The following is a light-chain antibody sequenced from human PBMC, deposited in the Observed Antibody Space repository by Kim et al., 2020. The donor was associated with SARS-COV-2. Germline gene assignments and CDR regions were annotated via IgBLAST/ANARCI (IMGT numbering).Light chain of an antibody. J-gene: IGKJ5*01. CDR3: QQSYSTPIT. CDR2: AAS. V-gene: IGKV1-39*01. CDR1: QSISSY. Sequence: ASVGGRVTITCRASQSISSYLNWYQQKPGKAPKLLIYAASSLQSGVPSRFSGSGSGTDFTLTISSLQPEDFATYYCQQSYSTPITFGQGTRLEIK.